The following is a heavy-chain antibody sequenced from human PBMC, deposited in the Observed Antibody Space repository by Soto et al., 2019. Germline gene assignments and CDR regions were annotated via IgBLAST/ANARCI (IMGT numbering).Heavy chain of an antibody. CDR2: ISGSGSNT. CDR1: GFTFSTYA. J-gene: IGHJ4*02. V-gene: IGHV3-23*01. D-gene: IGHD1-26*01. CDR3: ARDPSHSYYTLFYYFDY. Sequence: GGSLRLSCAASGFTFSTYAMSWVRQAPGKGLEWVSAISGSGSNTYYADSVKGRFTIPRDDSKSTLYLQMNSLRAEDTAVYYCARDPSHSYYTLFYYFDYWGQGTLVTVSS.